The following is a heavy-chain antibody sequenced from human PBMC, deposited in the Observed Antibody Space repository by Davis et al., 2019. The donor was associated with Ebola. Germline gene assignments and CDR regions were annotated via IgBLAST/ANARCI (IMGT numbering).Heavy chain of an antibody. CDR1: GGSVSSGSYY. V-gene: IGHV4-61*01. CDR3: ARGPTSEWLLMGTFDY. D-gene: IGHD3-3*01. J-gene: IGHJ4*02. CDR2: IYYSGNT. Sequence: SETLSLTCTVSGGSVSSGSYYWSWIRQPPGKGLEWIGYIYYSGNTYYNPSLKSRVTISVDTSKNQFSLKLSSVTAADTAVYYCARGPTSEWLLMGTFDYWGQGTLVTVSS.